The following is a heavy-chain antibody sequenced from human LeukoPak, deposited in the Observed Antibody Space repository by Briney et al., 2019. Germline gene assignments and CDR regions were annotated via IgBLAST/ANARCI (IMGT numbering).Heavy chain of an antibody. CDR3: AREGGSYKHFDD. Sequence: GAPVKVSCKASEDTFTRHYIHWVRQAPGQGLEWIGLINPDDDSIDYTQKLRGRITVTRDRSTSTVYMELKSLRSDDTALYYCAREGGSYKHFDDWGQGSLVTVSS. CDR1: EDTFTRHY. CDR2: INPDDDSI. V-gene: IGHV1-46*04. D-gene: IGHD3-10*01. J-gene: IGHJ4*02.